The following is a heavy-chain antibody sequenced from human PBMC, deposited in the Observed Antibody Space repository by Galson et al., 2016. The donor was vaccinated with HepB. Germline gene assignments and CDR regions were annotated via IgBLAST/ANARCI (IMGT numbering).Heavy chain of an antibody. CDR2: IIPVIGTP. J-gene: IGHJ3*02. CDR1: GATFSRYA. V-gene: IGHV1-69*13. Sequence: SVKVSCKASGATFSRYAISWIRQAPGQGLEWMGGIIPVIGTPDYAPKFEGRVTITADESTNTAYMDLGSLRFEDTAVYYCARDRYSSGRYFAFEIWGQGKMVTVST. CDR3: ARDRYSSGRYFAFEI. D-gene: IGHD6-19*01.